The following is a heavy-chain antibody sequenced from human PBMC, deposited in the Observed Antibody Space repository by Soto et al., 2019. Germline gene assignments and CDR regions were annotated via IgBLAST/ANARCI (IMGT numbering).Heavy chain of an antibody. CDR2: IWYDGSNK. Sequence: GGSLRLSCAASGFTFSSYGMHWVRQAQGKGLEWVAVIWYDGSNKYYADSVKGRFTISRDNSKNTLYLQMNSLRAEDTAVYYCARVRVSVAGYYYYYYGMDVWGQGTTVTVSS. CDR3: ARVRVSVAGYYYYYYGMDV. J-gene: IGHJ6*02. V-gene: IGHV3-33*01. D-gene: IGHD3-10*01. CDR1: GFTFSSYG.